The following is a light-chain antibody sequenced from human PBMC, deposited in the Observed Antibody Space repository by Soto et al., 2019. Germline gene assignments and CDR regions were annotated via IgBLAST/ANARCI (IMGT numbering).Light chain of an antibody. J-gene: IGKJ3*01. V-gene: IGKV1-5*03. CDR2: RAS. CDR3: QQYNSYFFT. Sequence: DIQMTQSPSTLSASVGDRVNITCRASQSINSWLAWYQQKPGKAPKLLSYRASDLQTGVPSRFSGSGSGTEFTLTISSLQTDDFATYYCQQYNSYFFTFGPGTKVHVK. CDR1: QSINSW.